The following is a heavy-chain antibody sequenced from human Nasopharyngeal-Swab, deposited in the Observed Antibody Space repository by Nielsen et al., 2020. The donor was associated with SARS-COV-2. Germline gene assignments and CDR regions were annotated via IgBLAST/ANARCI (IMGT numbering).Heavy chain of an antibody. CDR3: ARGRYDILTGYYIVRSDWFDP. Sequence: ASVKVSCKASGYTFVSYAVNWVRQAPGQGLEWMGYINTKTGNPTYAQGLTGRFVFSLDTSVSTAYLQINSLKAEDTAVYYCARGRYDILTGYYIVRSDWFDPWGQGTLVTVSS. CDR2: INTKTGNP. V-gene: IGHV7-4-1*02. CDR1: GYTFVSYA. J-gene: IGHJ5*02. D-gene: IGHD3-9*01.